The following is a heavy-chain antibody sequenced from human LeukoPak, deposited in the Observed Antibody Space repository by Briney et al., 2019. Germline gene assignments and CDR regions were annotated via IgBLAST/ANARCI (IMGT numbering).Heavy chain of an antibody. CDR3: ARDRGSDGSDQLDP. CDR1: GGSINNYV. Sequence: SETLSLTCTVSGGSINNYVLIWIRQPAGKRLECLGRIFPSGTTNYNPSLKSRATMSVDTSKNQFSLKLSSVTAADTAVYYCARDRGSDGSDQLDPWGQGTLVTVSS. CDR2: IFPSGTT. D-gene: IGHD3-10*01. V-gene: IGHV4-4*07. J-gene: IGHJ5*02.